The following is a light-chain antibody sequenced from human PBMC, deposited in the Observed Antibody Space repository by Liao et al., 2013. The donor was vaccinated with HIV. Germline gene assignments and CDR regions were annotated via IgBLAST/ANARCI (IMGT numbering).Light chain of an antibody. CDR3: QTWDSTTAQAT. CDR2: QDN. J-gene: IGLJ2*01. CDR1: KLGEKY. Sequence: SYELTQPPSVSVSPGQTASITCSGHKLGEKYTYWYQQKPGQSPVLVIYQDNQRPSGIPERFSGSNSGNTATLTISGTQAMDEADYYCQTWDSTTAQATFGGGTKLTVL. V-gene: IGLV3-1*01.